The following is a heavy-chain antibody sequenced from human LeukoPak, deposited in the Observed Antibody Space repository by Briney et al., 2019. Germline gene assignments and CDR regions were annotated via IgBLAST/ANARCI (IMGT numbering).Heavy chain of an antibody. CDR2: ISTHNGNT. CDR3: ARACSSTSCYNSDY. CDR1: GYTFTDYY. J-gene: IGHJ4*02. V-gene: IGHV1-18*04. D-gene: IGHD2-2*02. Sequence: GASVKVSCKASGYTFTDYYMHWVRQAPGQGLEWMGWISTHNGNTKYAQKFQGRVTMTTDTSTSTGYMELRSLRSDDTAMYYCARACSSTSCYNSDYWGQGTLVTVSS.